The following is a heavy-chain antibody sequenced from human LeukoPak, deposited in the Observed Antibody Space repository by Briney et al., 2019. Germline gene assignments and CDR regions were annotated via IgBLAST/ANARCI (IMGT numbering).Heavy chain of an antibody. Sequence: ASVKVSCKASGYTFTGYYLHWVRQAPGQGLEWMGWINPNSGGTNYAQKFQGRVTMTRDTSTSTAYMEQRSLRSDDTAVYYCARSSASIFGVVNSDYWGQGTLVTVSS. CDR2: INPNSGGT. V-gene: IGHV1-2*02. J-gene: IGHJ4*02. CDR3: ARSSASIFGVVNSDY. CDR1: GYTFTGYY. D-gene: IGHD3-3*01.